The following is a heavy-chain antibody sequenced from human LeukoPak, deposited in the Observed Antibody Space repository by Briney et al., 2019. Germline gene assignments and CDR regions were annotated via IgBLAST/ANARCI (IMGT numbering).Heavy chain of an antibody. Sequence: SETLSLTCTVSGGSLRSSAYYWGWVPQPPGKGLEWIGSMFYSGSTNYNPSLKSRVTIAVDTSKNQFFLRLSSMTAADTAVYYCTRQWSNFWSDNWGQGTLVTVSS. V-gene: IGHV4-39*01. D-gene: IGHD3-3*01. CDR1: GGSLRSSAYY. CDR3: TRQWSNFWSDN. CDR2: MFYSGST. J-gene: IGHJ4*02.